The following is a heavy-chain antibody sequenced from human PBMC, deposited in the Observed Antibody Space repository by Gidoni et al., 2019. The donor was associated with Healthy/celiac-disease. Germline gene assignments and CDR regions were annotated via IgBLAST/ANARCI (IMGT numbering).Heavy chain of an antibody. J-gene: IGHJ4*02. CDR3: ARTKGEYSYGYVFDY. CDR2: INPSGGST. D-gene: IGHD5-18*01. CDR1: AYTFTSYY. Sequence: QVQLVQSGAEVKKPGASVNVSCKASAYTFTSYYMPWVRQAPGPGLECMGIINPSGGSTSYAQKFQGRVTMTRDTSMSTVYMELSSLRSEDPAVYYCARTKGEYSYGYVFDYWGQGTLVTVSS. V-gene: IGHV1-46*01.